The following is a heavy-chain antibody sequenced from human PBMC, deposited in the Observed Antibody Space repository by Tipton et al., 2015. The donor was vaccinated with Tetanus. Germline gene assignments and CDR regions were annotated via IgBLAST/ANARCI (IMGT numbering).Heavy chain of an antibody. V-gene: IGHV4-59*01. CDR2: IYYSGST. D-gene: IGHD3-10*01. CDR1: GGSISSYY. Sequence: LRLSCTVSGGSISSYYWSWIRQPPGKGLEWIGYIYYSGSTNYNPSLKSRVTISVDTSKNQFSLKLSSVTAADTAVYYCARGERGGAFDIWGQGTMVTVSS. J-gene: IGHJ3*02. CDR3: ARGERGGAFDI.